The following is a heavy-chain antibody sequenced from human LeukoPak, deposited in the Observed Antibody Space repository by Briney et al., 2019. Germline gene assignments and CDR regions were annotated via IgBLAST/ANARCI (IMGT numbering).Heavy chain of an antibody. CDR3: AGLVGRYSSGLYYYYFDY. D-gene: IGHD3-22*01. V-gene: IGHV4-4*02. CDR2: MYLSGTT. Sequence: GSLRLSCAASGFTFRSYWMSWVRQAPGKGLEWIGEMYLSGTTPSNPSVKGRVTISIDKSKNQFFLNLSSVTAADTAVYYCAGLVGRYSSGLYYYYFDYWGQGTLVTVSS. J-gene: IGHJ4*02. CDR1: GFTFRSYW.